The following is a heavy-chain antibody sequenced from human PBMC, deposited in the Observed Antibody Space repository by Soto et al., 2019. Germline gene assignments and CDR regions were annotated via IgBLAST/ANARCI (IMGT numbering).Heavy chain of an antibody. Sequence: QVQLVESGGGVVQPGRSLRLSCAASGFTFSSYGMHWVRQAPGKGLEWVAVISYDGSNKYYADSVKGRFTISRDNSKNTLYLQMNSLRAEDTAVYYCAKDLEGRVSTSKIFYGMDVWGQGTTVTVSS. CDR1: GFTFSSYG. V-gene: IGHV3-30*18. CDR2: ISYDGSNK. CDR3: AKDLEGRVSTSKIFYGMDV. J-gene: IGHJ6*02.